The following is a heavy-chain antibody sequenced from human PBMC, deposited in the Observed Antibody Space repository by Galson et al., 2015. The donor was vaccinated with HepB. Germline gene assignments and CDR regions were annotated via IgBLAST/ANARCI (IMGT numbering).Heavy chain of an antibody. CDR3: ARRDTAMVRGYYYGMDV. D-gene: IGHD5-18*01. Sequence: QSGAEVKKPGESLRISCKGSGYSFTSYWISWVRQMPGKGLEWMGRIDPSDSYTNYSPSFQGHVTISADKSISTAYLQWSSLKASDTAMYYCARRDTAMVRGYYYGMDVWGQGTTVTVSS. CDR2: IDPSDSYT. CDR1: GYSFTSYW. V-gene: IGHV5-10-1*01. J-gene: IGHJ6*02.